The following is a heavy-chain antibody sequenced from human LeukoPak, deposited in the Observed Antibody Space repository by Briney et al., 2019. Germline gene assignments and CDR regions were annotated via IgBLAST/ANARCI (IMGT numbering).Heavy chain of an antibody. Sequence: SETLSLTCNVSGGSISSSSYYWGWIRQPPGKGLEWIGSIYYSGSTYYNPSLKSRVTISVDTSKNQFSLKLSSVTAADTAVYYCAGSATNARIWFDPWGQGTLVTVSS. CDR3: AGSATNARIWFDP. J-gene: IGHJ5*02. CDR1: GGSISSSSYY. D-gene: IGHD1-26*01. CDR2: IYYSGST. V-gene: IGHV4-39*01.